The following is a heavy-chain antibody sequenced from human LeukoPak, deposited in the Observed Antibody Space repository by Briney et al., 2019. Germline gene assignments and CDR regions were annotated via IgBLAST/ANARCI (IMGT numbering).Heavy chain of an antibody. V-gene: IGHV3-53*01. CDR3: ARHAGYGPGSYDYYGMDV. Sequence: GGSLRLSCAASGFAVSTKNMSWVRQAPGKWLQWVSLILSDGRTFFADSVRGRFTISRDNSKNTQYLQMNSLRAEDTAVYYCARHAGYGPGSYDYYGMDVWGQGTTVTVSS. D-gene: IGHD3-10*01. CDR1: GFAVSTKN. J-gene: IGHJ6*02. CDR2: ILSDGRT.